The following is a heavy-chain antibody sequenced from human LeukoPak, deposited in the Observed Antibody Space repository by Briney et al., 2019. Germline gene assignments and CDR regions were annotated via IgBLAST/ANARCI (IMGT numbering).Heavy chain of an antibody. Sequence: PGGSLRLSCVASGFTFSSYGMNWVRQAPGKGLEWVSTISRSGDITYYADSVKGRFTISRDNSKNTLYLQMNSLRAGDTAIYYCATGSTAVAGTKYWGQGILVTVSS. V-gene: IGHV3-23*01. CDR1: GFTFSSYG. CDR3: ATGSTAVAGTKY. D-gene: IGHD6-19*01. CDR2: ISRSGDIT. J-gene: IGHJ4*02.